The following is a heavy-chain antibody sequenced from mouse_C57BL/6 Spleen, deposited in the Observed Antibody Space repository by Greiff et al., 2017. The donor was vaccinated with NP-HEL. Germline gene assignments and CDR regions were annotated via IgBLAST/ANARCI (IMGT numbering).Heavy chain of an antibody. CDR2: IYPGDGDT. CDR3: ARWRVITDYYAMDY. J-gene: IGHJ4*01. D-gene: IGHD1-1*01. Sequence: QVQLQQSGPELVKPGASVKISCKASGYAFSSSWMNWVKQRPGKGLEWIGRIYPGDGDTNYNGKFKGKATLTADKSSSTAYMQLSSLTSEDSAVYFCARWRVITDYYAMDYWGQGTSVTVSS. CDR1: GYAFSSSW. V-gene: IGHV1-82*01.